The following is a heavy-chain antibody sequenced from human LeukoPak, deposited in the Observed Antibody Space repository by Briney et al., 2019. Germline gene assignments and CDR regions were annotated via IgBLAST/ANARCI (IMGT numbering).Heavy chain of an antibody. J-gene: IGHJ5*02. Sequence: PSETLSLTCAVYGGSFSGYYRSWIRQPPGKGLEWIGEINHSGSTNYNPSLKSRVTISVDTSKNQFSLKLSSVTAADTAVYYCARGLRPIVVVPAALGPRRFGGNWFDPWGQGTLVTVSS. CDR1: GGSFSGYY. CDR2: INHSGST. CDR3: ARGLRPIVVVPAALGPRRFGGNWFDP. D-gene: IGHD2-2*01. V-gene: IGHV4-34*01.